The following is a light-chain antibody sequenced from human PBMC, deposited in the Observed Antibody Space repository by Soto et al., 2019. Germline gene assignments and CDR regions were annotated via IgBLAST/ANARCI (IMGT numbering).Light chain of an antibody. CDR2: DVS. V-gene: IGKV1-5*01. J-gene: IGKJ5*01. CDR3: QQSYSTPHT. Sequence: DIHMTQAPSTLSASVGDRFTITCRASQSINAWLAWYQQKPGKAPKLLIYDVSTLASGVPSRFSGSASGTEFTLTISSLQPEDFATYYCQQSYSTPHTFGQGTRLEIK. CDR1: QSINAW.